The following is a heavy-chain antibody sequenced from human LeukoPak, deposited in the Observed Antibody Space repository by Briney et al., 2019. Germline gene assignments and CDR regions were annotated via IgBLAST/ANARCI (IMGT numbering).Heavy chain of an antibody. CDR1: GFTFSSYS. J-gene: IGHJ4*02. D-gene: IGHD3-3*01. CDR3: AKENDYDFWSGQFDY. V-gene: IGHV3-21*04. Sequence: GGSLRHSCASSGFTFSSYSMNWVRQAPGKGLQSVSSISSSSSYIYYADSVKGRFTISRDNAKNSLYLQMNSLRAEDTAVYYCAKENDYDFWSGQFDYWGQGTLVTVSS. CDR2: ISSSSSYI.